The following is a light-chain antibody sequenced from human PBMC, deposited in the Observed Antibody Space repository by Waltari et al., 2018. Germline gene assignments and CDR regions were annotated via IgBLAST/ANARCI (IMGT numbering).Light chain of an antibody. CDR3: MQALQTPLT. CDR2: LGS. Sequence: DIVMTQSPLSLPVTPGEPASISCRSSQSLLHSNEYNYLAWYLQRAGQSPQLLIYLGSYRAPGVPDRFSSSGSVTDFTLKISRVEAEDVGVYYCMQALQTPLTFGQGTKLEIK. V-gene: IGKV2-28*01. CDR1: QSLLHSNEYNY. J-gene: IGKJ2*01.